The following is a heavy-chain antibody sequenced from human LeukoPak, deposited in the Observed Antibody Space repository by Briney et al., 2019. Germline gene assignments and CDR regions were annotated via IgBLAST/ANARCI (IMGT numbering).Heavy chain of an antibody. D-gene: IGHD4-23*01. CDR2: IYYSGST. J-gene: IGHJ4*02. CDR1: GGSISSYY. Sequence: TSETLSLTCTVSGGSISSYYWSWIRQPPGKGLEWIGYIYYSGSTNYNPSLKSRVTISVDTSKNQFSLKLSSVTAADTAVYYCARERWGGQDYWGQGTLVTVSS. V-gene: IGHV4-59*01. CDR3: ARERWGGQDY.